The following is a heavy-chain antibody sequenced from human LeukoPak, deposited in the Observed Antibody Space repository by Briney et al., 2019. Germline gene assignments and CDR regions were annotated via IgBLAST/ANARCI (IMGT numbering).Heavy chain of an antibody. CDR1: GFKFNSYW. J-gene: IGHJ4*02. CDR2: INTHGNTA. D-gene: IGHD2-2*01. V-gene: IGHV3-74*01. Sequence: GGSLRLSCAVSGFKFNSYWMNWVRQVPGKGLVWVAHINTHGNTANYADSVKGRFTVSRDNSKNTLYLQMNSLRAEDTAVYYCAKDLGRGYCSSTSCYPAVFDYWGQGTLVTVSS. CDR3: AKDLGRGYCSSTSCYPAVFDY.